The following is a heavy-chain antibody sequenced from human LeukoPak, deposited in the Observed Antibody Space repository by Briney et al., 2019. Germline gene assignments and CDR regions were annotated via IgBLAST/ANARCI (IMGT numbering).Heavy chain of an antibody. CDR1: GDSVSSNTAS. Sequence: SQTLSLTCAISGDSVSSNTASWNWIRQSPSRGLEWLGRTYYRSKWYNDYALSVKSRITLNPDTSKNQFSLQLNSVTPEDTAVYYCARGTLYATSWNLDYWGQGTLVTVSS. V-gene: IGHV6-1*01. CDR3: ARGTLYATSWNLDY. D-gene: IGHD2-2*01. J-gene: IGHJ4*02. CDR2: TYYRSKWYN.